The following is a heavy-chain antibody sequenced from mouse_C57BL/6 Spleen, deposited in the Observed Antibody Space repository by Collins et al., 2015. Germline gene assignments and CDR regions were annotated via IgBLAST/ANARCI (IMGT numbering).Heavy chain of an antibody. Sequence: EVQLVESGGGLVQPKGSLKLSCAASGFTFNTYAMNWVRQAPGKGLEWVARIRSKSNNYATYYADSVKDRFTISRDDSQSMLYLQMNNLKTEDTAMYYCVRHVWVHYAMDYWGQGTSVTVSS. J-gene: IGHJ4*01. CDR2: IRSKSNNYAT. D-gene: IGHD2-14*01. CDR3: VRHVWVHYAMDY. CDR1: GFTFNTYA. V-gene: IGHV10-1*02.